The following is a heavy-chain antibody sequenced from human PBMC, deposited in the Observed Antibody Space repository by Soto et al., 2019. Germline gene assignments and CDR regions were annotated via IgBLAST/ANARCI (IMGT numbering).Heavy chain of an antibody. CDR1: GGTFSSYA. CDR3: ARSIVVVPAAIGGLYGMDV. V-gene: IGHV1-69*13. CDR2: IIPIFGTA. Sequence: SVKVSCKASGGTFSSYAISWVRQAPGQGLEWMGGIIPIFGTANYAQKFQGRVTITADESTSTAYMELSSLRSEDTAVYYCARSIVVVPAAIGGLYGMDVRGQGTTVTVSS. D-gene: IGHD2-2*02. J-gene: IGHJ6*02.